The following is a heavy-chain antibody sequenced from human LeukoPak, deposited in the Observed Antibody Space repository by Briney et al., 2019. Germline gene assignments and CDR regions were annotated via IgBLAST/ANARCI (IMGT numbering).Heavy chain of an antibody. CDR2: IYYSGST. D-gene: IGHD3-3*01. CDR3: ARATYDFWSGYLSPHNFVY. V-gene: IGHV4-39*01. J-gene: IGHJ4*02. Sequence: SETPSLTCIVSVGSISSSSYYWGCIRQPPGNGLEWIGSIYYSGSTYYNPSLKSRVTISVDTSKNQFSLKLSSVTAADTAVYYCARATYDFWSGYLSPHNFVYWGQGTLVTVSS. CDR1: VGSISSSSYY.